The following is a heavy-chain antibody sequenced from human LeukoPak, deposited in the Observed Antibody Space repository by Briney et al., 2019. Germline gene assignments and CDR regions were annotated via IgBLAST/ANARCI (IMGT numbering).Heavy chain of an antibody. Sequence: GESLKISCKGSGYSFTNYWIGWVRQMPGKGLEWMGIIFPGDSDTRYSPSFQDQVTISADKSISTAYLQWNSLKASDTATYYCAKLYSGRIDXWGQGTLVSVX. J-gene: IGHJ4*02. CDR1: GYSFTNYW. D-gene: IGHD1-26*01. CDR3: AKLYSGRIDX. CDR2: IFPGDSDT. V-gene: IGHV5-51*01.